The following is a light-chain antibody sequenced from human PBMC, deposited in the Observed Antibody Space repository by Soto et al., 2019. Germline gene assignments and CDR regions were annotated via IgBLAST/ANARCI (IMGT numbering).Light chain of an antibody. V-gene: IGKV3-11*01. CDR2: DTS. Sequence: EIVLTQSPATLSLSPEERATLSCRASQSVRSYLAWYQQKPGQAPRLLISDTSNKATGIPARFSGSGSGTDSTLTINSLEPEDSATYYCQLRGTWPVMCTFGHGTKVDIK. J-gene: IGKJ1*01. CDR3: QLRGTWPVMCT. CDR1: QSVRSY.